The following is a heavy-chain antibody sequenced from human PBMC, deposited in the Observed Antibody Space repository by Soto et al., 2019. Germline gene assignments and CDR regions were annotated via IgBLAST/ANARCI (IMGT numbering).Heavy chain of an antibody. Sequence: EVPLVESGGGLVKPGGSLRLSCAASGFTFSSYSMNWVRQAPGKGLEWVSSISSSSSYIYYADSVKGRFTISRDNAKDSLYLQMNSLRAEDTAVYYCARDYYSSNWENGYYYYAMDVWGQGTTVTVSS. CDR3: ARDYYSSNWENGYYYYAMDV. CDR1: GFTFSSYS. V-gene: IGHV3-21*01. D-gene: IGHD6-13*01. J-gene: IGHJ6*02. CDR2: ISSSSSYI.